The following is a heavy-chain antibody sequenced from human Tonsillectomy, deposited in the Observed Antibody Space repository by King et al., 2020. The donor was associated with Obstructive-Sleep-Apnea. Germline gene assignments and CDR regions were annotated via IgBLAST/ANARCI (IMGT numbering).Heavy chain of an antibody. Sequence: VKLVESGGGLVQPGGSLRLSCAASGFTFTYSMNWVRQAPGRGLEWVSYIDSSSSTIFYADSVKGRFTISRDNAKNSLFLDMKSLRVEDTAVYYCARQAAHFDYWGRGALVTVSS. CDR2: IDSSSSTI. CDR1: GFTFTYS. D-gene: IGHD2-15*01. J-gene: IGHJ4*02. CDR3: ARQAAHFDY. V-gene: IGHV3-48*01.